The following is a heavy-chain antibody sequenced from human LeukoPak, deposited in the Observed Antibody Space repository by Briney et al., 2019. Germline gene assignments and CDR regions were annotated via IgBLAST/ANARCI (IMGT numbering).Heavy chain of an antibody. CDR2: TSYDGGKK. D-gene: IGHD3-9*01. Sequence: GGSLRLSCEASGFTFSSYAIHWVRQAPGKGLEWVAVTSYDGGKKFYADSAKGRFTISRENPKNILYLEMNSLRTEDTAVYYCARGGYYDILTGYYQTQFYYPMDVWGRGTTVTVSS. CDR3: ARGGYYDILTGYYQTQFYYPMDV. CDR1: GFTFSSYA. V-gene: IGHV3-30*03. J-gene: IGHJ6*02.